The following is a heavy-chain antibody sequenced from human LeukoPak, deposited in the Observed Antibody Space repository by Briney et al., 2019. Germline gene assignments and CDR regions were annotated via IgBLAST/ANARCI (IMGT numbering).Heavy chain of an antibody. CDR1: GFTFSSYG. J-gene: IGHJ6*02. CDR2: IWYDGSNK. Sequence: GGSLRLSCAASGFTFSSYGMHWVRQAPGKGLEWVAVIWYDGSNKYYADSVKGRFTISRDNSKNTLYLQMNCLRAEDTAVYYCARDQAYYYYGMDVWGQGTTVTVSS. V-gene: IGHV3-33*01. CDR3: ARDQAYYYYGMDV.